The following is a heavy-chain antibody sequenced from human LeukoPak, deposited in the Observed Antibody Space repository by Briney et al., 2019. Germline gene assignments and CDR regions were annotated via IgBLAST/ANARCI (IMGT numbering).Heavy chain of an antibody. V-gene: IGHV5-51*01. CDR2: IYPGDSDT. CDR3: ARVRYCSGGSCYSNWFDP. Sequence: GESLMISCKGSGYSFTSYWIGWVRQMPGKGLEWMGIIYPGDSDTRYSPSFQGQVTISADKSISTAYLQWSSLKASDTAMYYCARVRYCSGGSCYSNWFDPWGQGTLVTVSS. D-gene: IGHD2-15*01. J-gene: IGHJ5*02. CDR1: GYSFTSYW.